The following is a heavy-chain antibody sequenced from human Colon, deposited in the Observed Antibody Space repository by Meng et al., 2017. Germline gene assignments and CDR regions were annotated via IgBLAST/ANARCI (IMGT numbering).Heavy chain of an antibody. CDR2: INHSGST. CDR1: GGSFSGYY. Sequence: QVPLPQWGAGLLTPSQTLSLTCAVYGGSFSGYYWSWIRQPPGKGLEWIGEINHSGSTNYNPSLKSRVTISVDTSKNQFSLKLSSVTAADTAVYYCARGRYSGYLPWGQGTLVTVSS. D-gene: IGHD5-12*01. J-gene: IGHJ5*02. V-gene: IGHV4-34*01. CDR3: ARGRYSGYLP.